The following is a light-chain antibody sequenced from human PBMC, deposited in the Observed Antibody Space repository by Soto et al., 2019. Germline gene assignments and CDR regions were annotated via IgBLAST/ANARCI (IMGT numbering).Light chain of an antibody. V-gene: IGKV3-15*01. CDR3: QQYNNWPFT. CDR1: QSISSN. J-gene: IGKJ3*01. CDR2: GAS. Sequence: EIVMTQSPATLSVSPGERATLSCRASQSISSNLACYQQKPGQAPRLLIYGASTRATGIPATFSGSGSGTDFTLTISSLQSEDFAVYYCQQYNNWPFTFGPGTKVDIK.